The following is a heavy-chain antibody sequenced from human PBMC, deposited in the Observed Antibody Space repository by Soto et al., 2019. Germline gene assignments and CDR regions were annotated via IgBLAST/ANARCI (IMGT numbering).Heavy chain of an antibody. CDR2: ISSSGSTI. D-gene: IGHD3-16*01. V-gene: IGHV3-11*01. Sequence: PGGSLRLSCAASGFTFSDYYMNWIRQAPGKGLEWVSYISSSGSTIYYVDSVKGRFTISRDNAKNSLYLQMNSLRAEDTAVYYCARALPDDYVWGSSLDYWGQGTLVTVSS. J-gene: IGHJ4*02. CDR3: ARALPDDYVWGSSLDY. CDR1: GFTFSDYY.